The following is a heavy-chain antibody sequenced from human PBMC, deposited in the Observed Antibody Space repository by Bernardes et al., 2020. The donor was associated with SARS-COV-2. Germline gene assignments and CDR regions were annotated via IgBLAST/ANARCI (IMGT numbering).Heavy chain of an antibody. Sequence: ASVKVSCKASGYTFTSHEINWVRQAPGQGLEWLGWMNPDSGHTGSPQNFRGRITMTGDTSITTAYMELSSLGPEDTAVYYCARGRDIVATMDTDYGMDVWGQGTTVTVSS. CDR2: MNPDSGHT. V-gene: IGHV1-8*01. D-gene: IGHD5-12*01. CDR1: GYTFTSHE. CDR3: ARGRDIVATMDTDYGMDV. J-gene: IGHJ6*02.